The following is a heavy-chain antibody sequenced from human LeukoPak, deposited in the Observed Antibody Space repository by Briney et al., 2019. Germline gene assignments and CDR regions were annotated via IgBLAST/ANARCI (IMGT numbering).Heavy chain of an antibody. V-gene: IGHV4-39*01. D-gene: IGHD6-19*01. CDR3: ARADSSGWYRDAFDI. Sequence: PSETLSLTCSVSGGSISSSNYYWGWIRQPPGKGLEWIGNIFYSGSTYYNPSLKSRVTISVDTSKNQFSLKLRSVTAADTAVYYCARADSSGWYRDAFDIWGQGTMVTVSS. CDR1: GGSISSSNYY. CDR2: IFYSGST. J-gene: IGHJ3*02.